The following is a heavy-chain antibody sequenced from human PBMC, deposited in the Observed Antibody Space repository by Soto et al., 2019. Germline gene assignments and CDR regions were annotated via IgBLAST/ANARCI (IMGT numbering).Heavy chain of an antibody. Sequence: QVQLVQSGAEVKKPGSSVKVSCKASGGTFSSYAISWVRQAPGQGLEWMGGIIPIFGTANYAQKFQGRVTITADESTSTDYIELSSLRTADTAVYYCAGALRSRGNWYFDLWGRGTLVTVSS. V-gene: IGHV1-69*12. CDR2: IIPIFGTA. CDR3: AGALRSRGNWYFDL. J-gene: IGHJ2*01. CDR1: GGTFSSYA. D-gene: IGHD3-16*01.